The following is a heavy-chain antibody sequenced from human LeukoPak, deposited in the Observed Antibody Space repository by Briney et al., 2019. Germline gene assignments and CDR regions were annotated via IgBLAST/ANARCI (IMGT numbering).Heavy chain of an antibody. V-gene: IGHV1-18*01. D-gene: IGHD2-2*01. CDR1: GYTFTSYG. Sequence: SVKVSCKASGYTFTSYGISWVRQAPGQGLEWMGWISTYNGNTNYAQKLQGRVTMTTDTSTSTAYMELRSLRSDDTAVYYCARNPAIDIVVVPAGGDYMDVWGKGTTVTVSS. CDR2: ISTYNGNT. CDR3: ARNPAIDIVVVPAGGDYMDV. J-gene: IGHJ6*03.